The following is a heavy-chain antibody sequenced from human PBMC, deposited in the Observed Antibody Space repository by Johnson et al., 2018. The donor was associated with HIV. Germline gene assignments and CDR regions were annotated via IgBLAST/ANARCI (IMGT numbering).Heavy chain of an antibody. CDR3: AKVGSGYSSSS. V-gene: IGHV3-7*03. CDR2: IKQDGSEQ. J-gene: IGHJ3*01. Sequence: VQLVESGGGLVQPGGSLRLSCAASGFTFSSYWMSWVRQAPGKGLEWVANIKQDGSEQYYVDSVKGRFTISRDNAKNSLYLQMNSLRAEDTAVYYCAKVGSGYSSSSWGQGTMVTVSS. D-gene: IGHD6-13*01. CDR1: GFTFSSYW.